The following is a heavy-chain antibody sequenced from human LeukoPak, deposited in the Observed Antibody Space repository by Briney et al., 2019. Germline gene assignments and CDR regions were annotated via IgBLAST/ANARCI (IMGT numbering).Heavy chain of an antibody. V-gene: IGHV1-46*01. Sequence: ASVKVSCKASGYTFTSYYMHWVRQAPGQGLEWMAIINPSGDFRSYAQKFQGIVTVTRDMSTRTVYMELSDLRPEDTALYYCARDYSGQWEQLTGWWIDPWGQGTLVIVSS. CDR3: ARDYSGQWEQLTGWWIDP. CDR1: GYTFTSYY. D-gene: IGHD1-26*01. CDR2: INPSGDFR. J-gene: IGHJ5*02.